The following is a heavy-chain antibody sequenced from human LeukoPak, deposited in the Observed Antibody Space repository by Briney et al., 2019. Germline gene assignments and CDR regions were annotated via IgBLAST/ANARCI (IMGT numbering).Heavy chain of an antibody. CDR3: AITMIVVVSSAFDI. Sequence: GASVKVSCKASGYTFTGYYMHWVRQAPGQGLEWMGWINPNSGGTNYAQKFQGRVTMTRDTSISTAYMELSRLGSDDTAVYYCAITMIVVVSSAFDIWGQGTMVTVSS. J-gene: IGHJ3*02. V-gene: IGHV1-2*02. CDR1: GYTFTGYY. D-gene: IGHD3-22*01. CDR2: INPNSGGT.